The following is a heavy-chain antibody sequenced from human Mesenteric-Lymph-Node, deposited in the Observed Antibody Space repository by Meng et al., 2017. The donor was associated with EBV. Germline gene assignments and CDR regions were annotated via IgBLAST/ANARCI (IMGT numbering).Heavy chain of an antibody. CDR1: GGPPSSGSYY. Sequence: PQHPGAGPGSVKPPESLSPTCTFSGGPPSSGSYYWAWIRQTPGKGLEWIGSIYYNVNTFYNTSLKSRVTISIDTSRDQFSLRLSSVTVADTATYYCARSISTWYGKWIDQWGQGILVTVSS. V-gene: IGHV4-39*07. CDR3: ARSISTWYGKWIDQ. D-gene: IGHD6-13*01. CDR2: IYYNVNT. J-gene: IGHJ4*02.